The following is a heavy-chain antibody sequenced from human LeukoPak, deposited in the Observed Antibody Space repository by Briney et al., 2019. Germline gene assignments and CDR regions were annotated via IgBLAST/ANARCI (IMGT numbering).Heavy chain of an antibody. Sequence: GASVKVSCKASGYTFTSYAMHWVRQAPGQRLEWMGWINAGNGNTKYSQKSQGRVTITRDTSASTAYMELSSLRSEDTAVYYCARLRWSGYGSDNWFDPWGQGTLVTVSS. J-gene: IGHJ5*02. D-gene: IGHD3-10*01. CDR3: ARLRWSGYGSDNWFDP. CDR1: GYTFTSYA. V-gene: IGHV1-3*01. CDR2: INAGNGNT.